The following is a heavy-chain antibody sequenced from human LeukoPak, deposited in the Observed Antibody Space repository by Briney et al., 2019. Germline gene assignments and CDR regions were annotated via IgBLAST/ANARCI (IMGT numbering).Heavy chain of an antibody. CDR1: GFTFSSSA. CDR2: ISGSGSGSST. J-gene: IGHJ5*02. Sequence: PGGSLRLSCAASGFTFSSSAMSWVRQAPGKGLEWVSTISGSGSGSSTYYADSVKGRFTISRDNSKNTLYLQMNSLRADDTAVYYCAKGGLVHRFDPWGQGTLVTVSS. CDR3: AKGGLVHRFDP. V-gene: IGHV3-23*01.